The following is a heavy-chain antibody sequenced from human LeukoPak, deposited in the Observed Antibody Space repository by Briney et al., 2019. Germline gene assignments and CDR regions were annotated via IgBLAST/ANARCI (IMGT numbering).Heavy chain of an antibody. CDR3: ARRYCSSTNCYAFDD. CDR1: GFTFSSYS. D-gene: IGHD2-2*01. V-gene: IGHV3-21*01. Sequence: KTGGSLRLSCAASGFTFSSYSMNWVRQAPGKGLEWVSSISSSSSYRYYADSVKGRFTISRDNAKNSLYLQMNSLRAEDTAVYYCARRYCSSTNCYAFDDWGQGTLVTVSS. CDR2: ISSSSSYR. J-gene: IGHJ4*02.